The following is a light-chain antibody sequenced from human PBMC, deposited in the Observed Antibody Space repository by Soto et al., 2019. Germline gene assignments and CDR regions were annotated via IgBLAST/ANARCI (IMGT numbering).Light chain of an antibody. CDR2: GAS. CDR1: QSVRSN. V-gene: IGKV3-15*01. Sequence: EIVMTQSPATLSVSPGETATPSCRASQSVRSNLGWYQQKSGQAPRLLIYGASTRATGAPARFSGNGSGTEFTLTISSLQSEDFAVYYCQQYNTWPPTFGQGTKVDIK. CDR3: QQYNTWPPT. J-gene: IGKJ1*01.